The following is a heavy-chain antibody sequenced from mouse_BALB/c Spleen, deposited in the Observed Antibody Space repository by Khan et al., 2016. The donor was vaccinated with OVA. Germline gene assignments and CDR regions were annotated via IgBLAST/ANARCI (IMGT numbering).Heavy chain of an antibody. CDR3: AKVYHGRSLYFDY. V-gene: IGHV2-3*01. D-gene: IGHD1-1*01. J-gene: IGHJ2*01. CDR1: GFSLTNYG. Sequence: QVQLKESGPGLVAPSQSLSITCTVSGFSLTNYGVHWVRQPPGKGLAWLGVLWGDGSTNCHSGLISRLSISKDNCKSQVFFQLNSLHTDAPATYYWAKVYHGRSLYFDYWGQGTTLTGSA. CDR2: LWGDGST.